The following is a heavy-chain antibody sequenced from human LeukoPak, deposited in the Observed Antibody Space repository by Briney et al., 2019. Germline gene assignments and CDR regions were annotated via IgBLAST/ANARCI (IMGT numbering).Heavy chain of an antibody. Sequence: ASVKVSCKVSGYTLTELSMHWVRQAPGKGLGWMGRFDPEDGETIYAQKFQGRVTMTEDTSTDTAYMELSSLRSEDTAVYYCATKRLLWFGEFAREAINWFDPWGQGTLVTVSS. V-gene: IGHV1-24*01. CDR3: ATKRLLWFGEFAREAINWFDP. J-gene: IGHJ5*02. D-gene: IGHD3-10*01. CDR1: GYTLTELS. CDR2: FDPEDGET.